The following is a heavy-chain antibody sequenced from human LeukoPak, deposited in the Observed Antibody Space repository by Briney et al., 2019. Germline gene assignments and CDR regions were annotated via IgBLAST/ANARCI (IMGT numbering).Heavy chain of an antibody. CDR2: ISYDGSNK. Sequence: SGGSLRLSCAASGFTFSSYGMHWVRQAPGKGLEWVAVISYDGSNKYYADSVKGRFTISRDNSKNTLYLQMNSLRAEDTALYYCAKDATIFGVVIENYFDYWGQGTLVTVSS. CDR3: AKDATIFGVVIENYFDY. D-gene: IGHD3-3*01. V-gene: IGHV3-30*18. J-gene: IGHJ4*02. CDR1: GFTFSSYG.